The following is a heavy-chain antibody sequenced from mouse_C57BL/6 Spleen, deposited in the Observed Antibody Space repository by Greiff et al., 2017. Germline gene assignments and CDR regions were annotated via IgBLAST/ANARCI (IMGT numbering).Heavy chain of an antibody. Sequence: EVKLVESGGGLVKPGGSLKLSCAASGFTFSSYAMSWVRQTPEKRLEWVATISDGGSYTYYPDNVKGRFTISRDNAKNNLYLQMSHLKSEDTAMYYCAREDYGSRNYAMDYWGQGTSVTVSS. V-gene: IGHV5-4*01. J-gene: IGHJ4*01. D-gene: IGHD1-1*01. CDR3: AREDYGSRNYAMDY. CDR1: GFTFSSYA. CDR2: ISDGGSYT.